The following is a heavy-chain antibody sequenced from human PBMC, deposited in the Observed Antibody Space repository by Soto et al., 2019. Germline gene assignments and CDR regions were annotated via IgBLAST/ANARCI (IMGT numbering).Heavy chain of an antibody. CDR2: ISGSGGST. V-gene: IGHV3-23*01. Sequence: EVQLLESGGGLVQPGGSLRLSCAASGFTFSSYAMSWVRQAPGKGLEWVSAISGSGGSTYYADSVKGRFTISRDNSKNTLYRQMNSLRAEDTAVYYCAKYSSEYCGGDCSLHYYYYGMDVWGQGTTVTVSS. CDR1: GFTFSSYA. CDR3: AKYSSEYCGGDCSLHYYYYGMDV. J-gene: IGHJ6*02. D-gene: IGHD2-21*02.